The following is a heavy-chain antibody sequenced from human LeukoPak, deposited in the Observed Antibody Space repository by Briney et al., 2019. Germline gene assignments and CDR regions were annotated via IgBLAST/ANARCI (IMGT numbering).Heavy chain of an antibody. CDR1: GFTFSSYG. Sequence: PGGSLRLSCAASGFTFSSYGMPWVRQAPGKGLEWVAVISYDGSNKYYADSVKGRFTISRDNSKNTLYLQMNSLRAEDTAVYYCAKDGRDGYIDYCGQGTLVTVSS. J-gene: IGHJ4*02. V-gene: IGHV3-30*18. CDR2: ISYDGSNK. D-gene: IGHD5-24*01. CDR3: AKDGRDGYIDY.